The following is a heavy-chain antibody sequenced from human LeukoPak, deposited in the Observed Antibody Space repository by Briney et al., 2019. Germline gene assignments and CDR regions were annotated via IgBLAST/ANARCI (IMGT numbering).Heavy chain of an antibody. V-gene: IGHV3-23*01. CDR1: GFTFSSYA. D-gene: IGHD3-10*01. CDR2: ISGSGGST. Sequence: PGGSLRLSCAASGFTFSSYAMSWVRQAPGKGLEWVSAISGSGGSTYYADSVKGRFTISRDNSKNRLYLKMNSLRAEDTAVYYCAKLMASGLLWFGELYDYWGQGTLVTVSS. CDR3: AKLMASGLLWFGELYDY. J-gene: IGHJ4*02.